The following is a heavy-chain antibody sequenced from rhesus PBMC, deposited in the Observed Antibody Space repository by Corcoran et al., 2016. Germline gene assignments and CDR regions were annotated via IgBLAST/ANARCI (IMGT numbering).Heavy chain of an antibody. D-gene: IGHD5-36*02. J-gene: IGHJ4*01. CDR2: IYGGSGHT. Sequence: QVQLQESGPGLVKPSETLSLTCAVSGYSISSGYYWNWIRQSPGKGLEWIWYIYGGSGHTTYHPSLKSRVTISPDTSKNQFSLKLSSVTAADTAVYYCARRLATVTLSYFDYWGQGVLVTVSS. V-gene: IGHV4S7*01. CDR1: GYSISSGYY. CDR3: ARRLATVTLSYFDY.